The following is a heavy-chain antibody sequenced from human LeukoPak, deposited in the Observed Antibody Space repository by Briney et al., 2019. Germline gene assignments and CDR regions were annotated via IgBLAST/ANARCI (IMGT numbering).Heavy chain of an antibody. CDR1: GYSFSSYW. D-gene: IGHD5/OR15-5a*01. V-gene: IGHV5-51*01. Sequence: GESLEISCKGSGYSFSSYWIGWVRQMPGKGLEWMGMIYPGDSETRYSPSFEGQATMSADKSINTAYLQWSSLKASDTATYYCARWTGIYLSNYFDFWGQGTLVTVSS. CDR3: ARWTGIYLSNYFDF. J-gene: IGHJ4*02. CDR2: IYPGDSET.